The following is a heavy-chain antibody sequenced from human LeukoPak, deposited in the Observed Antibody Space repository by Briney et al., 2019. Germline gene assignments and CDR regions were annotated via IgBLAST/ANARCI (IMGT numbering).Heavy chain of an antibody. V-gene: IGHV3-23*01. CDR1: GFTFSNYA. Sequence: GGSLGLSCAASGFTFSNYAMNWVRQAPGKGLEWVSAINGNGDSTYYADSVKGRFTISRDNSKNTLYLQVNSLRAEDTAVYYCAKGPLTRFDYWGQGTLVAVSS. J-gene: IGHJ4*02. CDR2: INGNGDST. CDR3: AKGPLTRFDY. D-gene: IGHD4/OR15-4a*01.